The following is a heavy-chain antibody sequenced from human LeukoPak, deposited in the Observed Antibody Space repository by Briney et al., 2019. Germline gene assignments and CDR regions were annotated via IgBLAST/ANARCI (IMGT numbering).Heavy chain of an antibody. Sequence: SGPTLVKPTQTLTLTCTFSGFSLSTSGMCVSWIRQPPGKALEWLARIDWDDDKYYSTSLKTRLTISKDTSKNQVVLTMTNMDPVDTATYYCARIPPHYYDSSGYPDYWGQGTLVTVSS. J-gene: IGHJ4*02. CDR2: IDWDDDK. V-gene: IGHV2-70*11. CDR3: ARIPPHYYDSSGYPDY. D-gene: IGHD3-22*01. CDR1: GFSLSTSGMC.